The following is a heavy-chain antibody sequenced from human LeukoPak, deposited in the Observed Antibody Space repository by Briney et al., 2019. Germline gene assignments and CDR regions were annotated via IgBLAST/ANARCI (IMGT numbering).Heavy chain of an antibody. Sequence: SETLSLTCTVPGGSISSSSYYWGWIRQPPGKGLEWIGSIYYSGSTYYNPSLKSRVTISVDTSKNQFSLKLSSVTAADTAVYYCARLGPIRGGLDYWGQGTLVTVSS. V-gene: IGHV4-39*01. J-gene: IGHJ4*02. CDR1: GGSISSSSYY. CDR3: ARLGPIRGGLDY. D-gene: IGHD3-16*01. CDR2: IYYSGST.